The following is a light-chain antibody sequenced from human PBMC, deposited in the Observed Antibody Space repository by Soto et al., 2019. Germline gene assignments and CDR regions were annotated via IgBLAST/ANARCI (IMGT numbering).Light chain of an antibody. CDR3: QKYNTAPLT. CDR1: QGISNH. V-gene: IGKV1-27*01. Sequence: DVQMTQSPSSLSASVGDRVTITCRASQGISNHLAWYQQKPGKVPKLLIYAASTSQSGVPSRFSGSGSGTDFTLTISSLQPEDVAIYYCQKYNTAPLTFGGGTQLDIK. CDR2: AAS. J-gene: IGKJ4*01.